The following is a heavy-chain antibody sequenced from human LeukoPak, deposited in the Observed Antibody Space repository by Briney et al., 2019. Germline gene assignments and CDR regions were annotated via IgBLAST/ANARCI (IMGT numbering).Heavy chain of an antibody. Sequence: PGGSLRLSCAASGFTFSSYWMHWVRQAPGKGLEWVGRIRSRGDGGTTDFAAPVKGRFTISRDDSKNTLYLQMNSLTSEDTAVYYCSQGSAQYFDYWGQGTLVTVSS. J-gene: IGHJ4*02. CDR2: IRSRGDGGTT. CDR1: GFTFSSYW. CDR3: SQGSAQYFDY. D-gene: IGHD2-15*01. V-gene: IGHV3-15*07.